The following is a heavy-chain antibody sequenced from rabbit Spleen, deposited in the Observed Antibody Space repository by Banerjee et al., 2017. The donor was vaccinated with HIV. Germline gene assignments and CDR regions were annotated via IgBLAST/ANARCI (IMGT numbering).Heavy chain of an antibody. CDR3: ARNYVNAFDP. J-gene: IGHJ2*01. Sequence: QQLVESGGGLVKPGASLTLTCKASGFSFSSGYYMSWVRQAPGKGLEWIGCTGTGSGSTYYASWAKGRFTISKTSSTTVTLQMTSLTAADTATYFCARNYVNAFDPWGPGTLVT. CDR2: TGTGSGST. V-gene: IGHV1S40*01. D-gene: IGHD1-1*01. CDR1: GFSFSSGYY.